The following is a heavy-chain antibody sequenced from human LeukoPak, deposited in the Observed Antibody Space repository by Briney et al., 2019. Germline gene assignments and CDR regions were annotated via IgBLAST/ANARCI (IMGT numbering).Heavy chain of an antibody. CDR2: ISSNGGST. CDR3: AKGDHYYDTSGDYYMDV. V-gene: IGHV3-64*01. CDR1: GFTFSSYA. Sequence: PGGSLRLSCAASGFTFSSYAMHWVRQAPGKGLEYVSAISSNGGSTYYANSVKGRFTISRDNSKNTLYLQMSSLRAEDTAVYYCAKGDHYYDTSGDYYMDVWAKGPRSPSP. J-gene: IGHJ6*03. D-gene: IGHD3-22*01.